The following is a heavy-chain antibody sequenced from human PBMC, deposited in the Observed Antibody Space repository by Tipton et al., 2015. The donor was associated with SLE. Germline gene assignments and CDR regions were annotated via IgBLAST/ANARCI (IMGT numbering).Heavy chain of an antibody. J-gene: IGHJ4*02. D-gene: IGHD2-2*01. CDR3: AREDCSRSSCDGGLFDY. Sequence: LRLSCTVSGGSISSGGYYWSWIRQPPGKGLEWIGEINHSGSTNYNPSLKSRVTISVDTSKNQSSLKLSSVTAADTAVYYCAREDCSRSSCDGGLFDYWGPGTLVTVSS. CDR2: INHSGST. V-gene: IGHV4-39*07. CDR1: GGSISSGGYY.